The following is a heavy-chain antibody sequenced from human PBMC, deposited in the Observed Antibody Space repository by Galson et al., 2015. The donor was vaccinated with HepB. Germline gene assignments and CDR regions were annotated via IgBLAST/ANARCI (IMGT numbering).Heavy chain of an antibody. J-gene: IGHJ4*02. D-gene: IGHD3-16*02. CDR1: GFTFSSYE. Sequence: SLRLSCAASGFTFSSYEMNWVRQAPGKGLEWVSYISSSGSTIYYADSVKGRFTISRDNAKNSLYLQMNSLRAEDTAVYYCARDQSGTSTYYDYVWGSYRRGFDYWGQGTLVTVSS. V-gene: IGHV3-48*03. CDR3: ARDQSGTSTYYDYVWGSYRRGFDY. CDR2: ISSSGSTI.